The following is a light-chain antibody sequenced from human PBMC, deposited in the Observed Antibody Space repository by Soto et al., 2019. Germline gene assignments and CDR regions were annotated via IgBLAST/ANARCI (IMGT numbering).Light chain of an antibody. Sequence: DIQMTQSPSTLSASVGDRVTITCRASQSISSWLAWYQQKPGKAPKLLIYDASSLESGVPSRFSGSGSGTKFTLTISSLQPDDFATYYCQQYNSYEWTFGQGTKVDI. CDR1: QSISSW. CDR2: DAS. CDR3: QQYNSYEWT. V-gene: IGKV1-5*01. J-gene: IGKJ1*01.